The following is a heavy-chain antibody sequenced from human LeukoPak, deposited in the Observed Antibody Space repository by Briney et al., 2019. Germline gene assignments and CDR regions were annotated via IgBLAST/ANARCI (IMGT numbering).Heavy chain of an antibody. CDR3: ARRAAAAGVWWFDP. J-gene: IGHJ5*02. V-gene: IGHV5-51*01. CDR1: GYSFSSYW. Sequence: GESLKISCKGSGYSFSSYWIAWVRQMPGKGLEWMGIIYPGDSDTRYSPSFRGQVTISADKSISTAYLQWSSLKASDTAIYYCARRAAAAGVWWFDPWGQGTLVTVSS. CDR2: IYPGDSDT. D-gene: IGHD6-13*01.